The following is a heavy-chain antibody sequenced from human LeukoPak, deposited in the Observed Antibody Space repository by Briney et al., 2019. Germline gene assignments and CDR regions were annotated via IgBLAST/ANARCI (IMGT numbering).Heavy chain of an antibody. D-gene: IGHD6-13*01. CDR1: GFTISSYT. V-gene: IGHV3-30*04. CDR3: ARDSWSLDY. J-gene: IGHJ4*02. CDR2: ISYDGSNK. Sequence: GGSLRLSCAASGFTISSYTMHWVRQAPGKGLERVAVISYDGSNKYYADSVKGRFTISRDNSKTTLYLQMNSLRAEDTAVYYCARDSWSLDYWGQGTLVTVSS.